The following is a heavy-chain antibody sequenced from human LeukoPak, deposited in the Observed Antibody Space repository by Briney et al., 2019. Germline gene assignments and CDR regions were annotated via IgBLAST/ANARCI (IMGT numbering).Heavy chain of an antibody. D-gene: IGHD4-17*01. Sequence: SETLSLTCAVYGGSFSGYYWSWIRQPPGKGLEWIGEINHSGSTNYNPSLKSRVTISVDTSKNQFSLKLSSVTAADTAVYYCANGDYVNYYYGMDVWGQGTTVTVSS. V-gene: IGHV4-34*01. CDR2: INHSGST. J-gene: IGHJ6*02. CDR3: ANGDYVNYYYGMDV. CDR1: GGSFSGYY.